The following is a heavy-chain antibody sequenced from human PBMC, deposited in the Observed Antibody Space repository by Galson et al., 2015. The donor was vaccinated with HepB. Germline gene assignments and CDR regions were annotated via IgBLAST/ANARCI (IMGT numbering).Heavy chain of an antibody. J-gene: IGHJ4*02. V-gene: IGHV3-23*01. CDR3: ATRGGGHSGPPFDF. Sequence: CLRLSCAGSAFTFSSYAMDWVRQAPGKGLEWVSLITGSGDKTYYADSGTGRFTISRDNSKNMVFLHMSSRRVEDTAVYYCATRGGGHSGPPFDFWGQGNLVTVSS. CDR1: AFTFSSYA. D-gene: IGHD3-10*01. CDR2: ITGSGDKT.